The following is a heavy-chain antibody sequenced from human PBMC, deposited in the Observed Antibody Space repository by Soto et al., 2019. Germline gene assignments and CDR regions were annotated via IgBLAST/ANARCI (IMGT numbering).Heavy chain of an antibody. CDR3: ARDMGYGYYYGMDV. CDR1: GFTFSSYA. D-gene: IGHD5-18*01. J-gene: IGHJ6*02. Sequence: PGGSLRLSCAASGFTFSSYAMHWVRQAPGKGLEWVANIKQDGSEKYYVDSVKGRFTISRDNAKNSLYLQMNSLRAEDTAVYYCARDMGYGYYYGMDVWGQGTTVTVSS. V-gene: IGHV3-7*05. CDR2: IKQDGSEK.